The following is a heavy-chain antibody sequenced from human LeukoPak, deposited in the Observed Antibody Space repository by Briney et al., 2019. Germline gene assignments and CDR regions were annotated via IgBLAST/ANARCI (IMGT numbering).Heavy chain of an antibody. J-gene: IGHJ4*02. D-gene: IGHD4-11*01. CDR3: ARHETLENSNYFDY. V-gene: IGHV4-39*01. CDR2: IYYGQTI. CDR1: AASISSSSHH. Sequence: SETLSLTCTISAASISSSSHHWGWIRQSPGKGLEWIGSIYYGQTIYYNPSLNSRVTISVLTSKDQFTLQLNSVTAADTAVYYCARHETLENSNYFDYWGQGTLVTVSS.